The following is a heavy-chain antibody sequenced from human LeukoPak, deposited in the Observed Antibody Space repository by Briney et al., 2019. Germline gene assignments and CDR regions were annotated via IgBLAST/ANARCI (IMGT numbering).Heavy chain of an antibody. J-gene: IGHJ4*02. CDR3: ARAKYCSGGSCYFDY. CDR2: INHSGST. V-gene: IGHV4-34*01. CDR1: GGSFSGCF. Sequence: SETLSLTSADYGGSFSGCFWSWIRQPPGKGLEWVGEINHSGSTNYNPSLKSRVTISVDTSKNQFSLKLSSVTAADTAVYYCARAKYCSGGSCYFDYWGQGTLVTVSS. D-gene: IGHD2-15*01.